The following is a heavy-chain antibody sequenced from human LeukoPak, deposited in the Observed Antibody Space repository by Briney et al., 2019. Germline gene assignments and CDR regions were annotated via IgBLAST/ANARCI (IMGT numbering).Heavy chain of an antibody. J-gene: IGHJ5*02. CDR1: GFTVSSSY. Sequence: GGSLRLSCAASGFTVSSSYISWVRQAPGKGLEWVSVIYAGDSTYYADSVKGRFTISRDNSKNTLYLQMNSLRAEDTAVYYCARDWIVGAIDPWGQGTLVTVSS. V-gene: IGHV3-53*05. CDR3: ARDWIVGAIDP. D-gene: IGHD1-26*01. CDR2: IYAGDST.